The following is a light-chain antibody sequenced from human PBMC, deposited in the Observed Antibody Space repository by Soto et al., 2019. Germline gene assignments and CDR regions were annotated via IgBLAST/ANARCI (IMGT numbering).Light chain of an antibody. CDR3: QQYNSWWT. J-gene: IGKJ1*01. Sequence: DIQINQSPSTLSASVGDRVTITCRASQSISSWLAWYQQKPGKAPKLLIYDASSLESGVPSRFSGSGSGTEFTLTISSLQPDDFATYYCQQYNSWWTFGQGSKVDI. CDR2: DAS. V-gene: IGKV1-5*01. CDR1: QSISSW.